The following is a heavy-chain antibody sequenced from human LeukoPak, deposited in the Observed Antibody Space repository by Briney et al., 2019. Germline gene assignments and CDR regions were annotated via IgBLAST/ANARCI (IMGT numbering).Heavy chain of an antibody. D-gene: IGHD3-22*01. J-gene: IGHJ3*02. CDR1: GYTFTSYD. Sequence: ASVKVSCKASGYTFTSYDINWVRQATGQGLEWMGWMNPNSGNTGYARKFQGRVTMTRNTSISTAYMELSSLRSEDTAVYYCARARCGSGSWDCAFDIWGQGTMATVSS. V-gene: IGHV1-8*01. CDR2: MNPNSGNT. CDR3: ARARCGSGSWDCAFDI.